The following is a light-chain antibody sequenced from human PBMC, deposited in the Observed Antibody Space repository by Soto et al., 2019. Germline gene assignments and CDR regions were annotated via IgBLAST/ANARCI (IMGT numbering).Light chain of an antibody. V-gene: IGKV1-5*01. J-gene: IGKJ1*01. Sequence: DIQMTQSPSTLSASVGDRVTIACRASQSISSRVAWYQQKPGKAPKLLIYDASTLESGVPSRFSCSGSGAEFTLAISSLQPDDVATYYCHQYKNYSGSFGQGTKVELK. CDR2: DAS. CDR3: HQYKNYSGS. CDR1: QSISSR.